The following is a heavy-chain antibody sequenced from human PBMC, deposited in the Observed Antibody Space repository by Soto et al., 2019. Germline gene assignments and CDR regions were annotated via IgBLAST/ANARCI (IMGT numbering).Heavy chain of an antibody. CDR1: GYTFTGYY. D-gene: IGHD6-19*01. CDR3: ARGLAVAALGDYYYGMDV. J-gene: IGHJ6*02. CDR2: INPNSGGT. V-gene: IGHV1-2*04. Sequence: ASVKVSCEASGYTFTGYYMHWVRQAPGQGLEWMGWINPNSGGTNYAQKFQGWVTMTRDTSISTAYMELSRLRSDDTAVYYCARGLAVAALGDYYYGMDVWGQGTTVTV.